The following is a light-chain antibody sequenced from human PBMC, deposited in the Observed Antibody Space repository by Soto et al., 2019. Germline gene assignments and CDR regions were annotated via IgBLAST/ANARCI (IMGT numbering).Light chain of an antibody. CDR1: QSISSY. V-gene: IGKV1-39*01. Sequence: DIQMTQSPSSLSASVGDRVTITCRASQSISSYLNWYQQRPGKAPNLLIYDATRLHSGVPPRFSGSGYGTDFTLTITSLQLEDFATYYCQQSGVSPRTLGQGTKVDIK. CDR3: QQSGVSPRT. CDR2: DAT. J-gene: IGKJ1*01.